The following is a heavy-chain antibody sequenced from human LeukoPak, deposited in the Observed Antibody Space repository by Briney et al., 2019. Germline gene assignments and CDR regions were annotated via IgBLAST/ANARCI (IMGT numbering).Heavy chain of an antibody. J-gene: IGHJ4*02. V-gene: IGHV4-4*02. Sequence: PSGTLSLTCAVSGGSIKSNNWWSWVRQPPGKGLEWIGEIYHSGSTNYNPSHESRVTVSVDKSKNQFSLDLTSVTAADTAVYYCARDDYYDSSTEWGQGTLVTVSS. CDR2: IYHSGST. CDR3: ARDDYYDSSTE. CDR1: GGSIKSNNW. D-gene: IGHD3-22*01.